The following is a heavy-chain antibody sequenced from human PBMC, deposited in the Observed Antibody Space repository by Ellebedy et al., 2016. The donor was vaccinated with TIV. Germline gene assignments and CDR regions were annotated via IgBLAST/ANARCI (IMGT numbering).Heavy chain of an antibody. V-gene: IGHV1-46*01. J-gene: IGHJ4*02. CDR1: GYTFTSYY. CDR3: ARALEGMDYYDSSGYFFDY. Sequence: ASVKVSCXASGYTFTSYYMHWVRQAPGQGLEWMGIINPSDGSTTYAQKFQGRVTMTRDTSTSTVYMELSSLRSEDTAVYYSARALEGMDYYDSSGYFFDYWGQGTLVTVSS. CDR2: INPSDGST. D-gene: IGHD3-22*01.